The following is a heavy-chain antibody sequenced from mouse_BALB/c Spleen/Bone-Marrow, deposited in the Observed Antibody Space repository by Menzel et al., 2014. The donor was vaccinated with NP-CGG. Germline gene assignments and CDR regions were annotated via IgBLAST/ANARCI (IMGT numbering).Heavy chain of an antibody. J-gene: IGHJ4*01. D-gene: IGHD4-1*01. V-gene: IGHV14-3*02. CDR3: ARWEYYAMDY. Sequence: VQLQQSGAELVKPGASVKLSCTASGFNIKDTYMHWVKQRPKQALGGMGRIDPANGNTKYDPKFQGKATITADTSSNTAYLQLSSLTSEDTAVYYCARWEYYAMDYWGQGTSVTVSS. CDR1: GFNIKDTY. CDR2: IDPANGNT.